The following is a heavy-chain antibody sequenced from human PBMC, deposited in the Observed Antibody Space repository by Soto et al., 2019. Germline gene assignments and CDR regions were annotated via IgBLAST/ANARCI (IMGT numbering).Heavy chain of an antibody. CDR2: ISYSGSTT. Sequence: ELQLVESGGALVIPGGSLRLSCAASGFTFSNDAMSWVRQTPGKGLEWVSLISYSGSTTYYADSVKGRFTISRDNSKNTLYLHMSRLRAEDTPVSYCAKGYDFWSGYPPGVFDYWGQGTLVTVSS. CDR1: GFTFSNDA. D-gene: IGHD3-3*01. CDR3: AKGYDFWSGYPPGVFDY. V-gene: IGHV3-23*04. J-gene: IGHJ4*02.